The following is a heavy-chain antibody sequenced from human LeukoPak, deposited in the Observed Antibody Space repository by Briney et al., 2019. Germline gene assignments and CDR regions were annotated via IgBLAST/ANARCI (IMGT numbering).Heavy chain of an antibody. CDR3: AKDRPPDQMYYNPWPH. CDR1: GFTFSNAW. CDR2: IKSKTDGGTT. J-gene: IGHJ4*02. D-gene: IGHD3-10*01. V-gene: IGHV3-15*01. Sequence: GGSLRLSCAASGFTFSNAWMSWVRQAPGKGLEWVGRIKSKTDGGTTDYAAPVKGRFTISRDDSKNTLYLQMNSLKTEDTAVYYCAKDRPPDQMYYNPWPHWGQGTLVTVSS.